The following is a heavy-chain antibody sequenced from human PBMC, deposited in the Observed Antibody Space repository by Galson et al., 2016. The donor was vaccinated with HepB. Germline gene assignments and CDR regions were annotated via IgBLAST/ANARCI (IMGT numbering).Heavy chain of an antibody. D-gene: IGHD5-24*01. V-gene: IGHV4-59*01. CDR3: ARGDGYNLF. J-gene: IGHJ4*02. Sequence: SETLSLTCTVSGASINGYCWAWIRQPPEKGLEWVGYMCYSGSTNYSPSLKSRVTISVDTSKNQFSLKLSSVTAADTAVYYCARGDGYNLFWGQGTLVTVPP. CDR2: MCYSGST. CDR1: GASINGYC.